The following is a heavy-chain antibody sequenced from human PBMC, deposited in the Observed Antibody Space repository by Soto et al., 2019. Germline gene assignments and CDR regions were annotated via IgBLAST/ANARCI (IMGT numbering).Heavy chain of an antibody. J-gene: IGHJ3*02. V-gene: IGHV4-39*01. Sequence: QLQLQESGPGLVKPSETLSLTCTVSGGSISSSSYYWGWIRQPPGKGLEWIGSIYYSGSTYYNPSLKSRVTISVDTSKNQFSLKLSSVTAADTAVYYCARLSARGYGAFDIWGQGTMVTVSS. CDR1: GGSISSSSYY. CDR2: IYYSGST. CDR3: ARLSARGYGAFDI. D-gene: IGHD2-15*01.